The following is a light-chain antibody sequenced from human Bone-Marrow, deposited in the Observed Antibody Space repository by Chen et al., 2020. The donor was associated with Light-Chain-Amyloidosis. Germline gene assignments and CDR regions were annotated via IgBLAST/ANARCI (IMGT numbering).Light chain of an antibody. V-gene: IGKV3-20*01. Sequence: VLTKSPGTRSLSPGERATLSCRASQSVSSSYLAWYQQKPGQAPRLLIYAASSRATGIPDRFSGSESGTDFTLTISRLEPEDFAVYYCQQYGSSPRFTFGPGTKVDIK. J-gene: IGKJ3*01. CDR2: AAS. CDR1: QSVSSSY. CDR3: QQYGSSPRFT.